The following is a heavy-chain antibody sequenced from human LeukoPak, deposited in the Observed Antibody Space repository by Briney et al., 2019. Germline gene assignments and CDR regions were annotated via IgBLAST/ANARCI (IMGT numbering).Heavy chain of an antibody. CDR2: IWYDGSNK. CDR1: GXTFSSYG. CDR3: ARDPRAMIVVALDY. V-gene: IGHV3-33*01. D-gene: IGHD3-22*01. J-gene: IGHJ4*02. Sequence: QPGRSLRLSFAASGXTFSSYGMHWVRQAPGKGLEWVAVIWYDGSNKYYADSVKGRFTISRDNSKNTLYLQMNSLRAEDTAVYYCARDPRAMIVVALDYWGQGILVTVSS.